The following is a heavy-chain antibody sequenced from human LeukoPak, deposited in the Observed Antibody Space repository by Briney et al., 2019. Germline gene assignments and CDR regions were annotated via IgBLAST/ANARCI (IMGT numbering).Heavy chain of an antibody. V-gene: IGHV3-23*01. CDR2: ISGSGGST. CDR3: AKDRIAVAGGWFDP. D-gene: IGHD6-19*01. CDR1: GFTFSSYS. J-gene: IGHJ5*02. Sequence: GGSLRLSCAASGFTFSSYSMNWVRQAPGKGLEWVSAISGSGGSTYYADSVKGRFTISRDNSKNTLYLQMNSLRAEDTAVYYCAKDRIAVAGGWFDPWGQGTLVTVSS.